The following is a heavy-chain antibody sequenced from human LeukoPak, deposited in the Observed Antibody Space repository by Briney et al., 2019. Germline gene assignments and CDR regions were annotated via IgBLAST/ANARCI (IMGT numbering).Heavy chain of an antibody. V-gene: IGHV1-8*01. CDR3: ASFNVDILTGYPDAFDI. Sequence: ASVKVSCKASGYTFTSYDINWVRQATGQGLEWMRWMNPNSGNTGYAQKFQGRVTMTRNTSISTAYMELSSLRSEDTAVYYCASFNVDILTGYPDAFDIWGQGTMVTGSS. CDR2: MNPNSGNT. J-gene: IGHJ3*02. D-gene: IGHD3-9*01. CDR1: GYTFTSYD.